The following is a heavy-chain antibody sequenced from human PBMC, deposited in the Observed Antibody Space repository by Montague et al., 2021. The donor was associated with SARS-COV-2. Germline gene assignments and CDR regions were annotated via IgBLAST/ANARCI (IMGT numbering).Heavy chain of an antibody. V-gene: IGHV3-7*01. CDR3: ARGHSVRGVFYWFDP. D-gene: IGHD3-10*02. CDR1: GFTFSNYW. CDR2: IKQDGSKI. J-gene: IGHJ5*02. Sequence: SLRLSCAASGFTFSNYWMSWVRQAPGKGLGWVANIKQDGSKIYYADSVKGRFTISRDNAKNSLYLQMNSLRAEDTAVYYCARGHSVRGVFYWFDPWGQGTLVTVSS.